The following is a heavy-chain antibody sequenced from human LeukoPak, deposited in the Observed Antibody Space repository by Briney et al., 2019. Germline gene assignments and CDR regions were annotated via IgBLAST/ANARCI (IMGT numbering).Heavy chain of an antibody. CDR2: INPNSGGT. J-gene: IGHJ5*02. CDR1: GYTFTGYY. Sequence: ASVKVSCKASGYTFTGYYMHWVRQAPGQGREWMGWINPNSGGTNYAQKFQGRVTMTRDTSISTAYMELSRLRSDDTAVYYCARTIARDGYKKGFDPWGQGTLVTVSS. D-gene: IGHD5-24*01. CDR3: ARTIARDGYKKGFDP. V-gene: IGHV1-2*02.